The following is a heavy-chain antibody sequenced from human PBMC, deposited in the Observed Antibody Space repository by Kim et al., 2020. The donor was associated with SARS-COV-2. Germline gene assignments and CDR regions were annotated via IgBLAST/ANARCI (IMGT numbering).Heavy chain of an antibody. CDR1: GDSISSYY. V-gene: IGHV4-59*01. CDR3: ARDRGSGWYNSVDV. Sequence: SETLSLTCNVSGDSISSYYWSWIRQPPGKGLEWIGYFYYSGSTNYNPSLKSRVTMSIDTSKNQYSLKLTSVTAADTAVYYCARDRGSGWYNSVDVWGQGTTVTVAS. D-gene: IGHD6-19*01. J-gene: IGHJ6*02. CDR2: FYYSGST.